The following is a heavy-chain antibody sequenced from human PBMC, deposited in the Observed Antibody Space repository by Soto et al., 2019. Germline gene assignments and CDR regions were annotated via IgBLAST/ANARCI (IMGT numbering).Heavy chain of an antibody. CDR3: ARDFSRSSSWYYFDY. D-gene: IGHD6-13*01. V-gene: IGHV1-18*01. Sequence: GASVKVSCKASGYTFNSYGISWVRQAPGQGLEWMGWISAYNGNTNHAQKLQGRVTMTTDTSTSTAYMELRSLRSDDTAVYYCARDFSRSSSWYYFDYWGQGTLVTVSS. CDR2: ISAYNGNT. CDR1: GYTFNSYG. J-gene: IGHJ4*02.